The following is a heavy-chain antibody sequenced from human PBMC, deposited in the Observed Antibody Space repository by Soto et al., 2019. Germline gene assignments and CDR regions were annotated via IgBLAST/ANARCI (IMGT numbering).Heavy chain of an antibody. CDR3: ARVAYYSRWSRVGYFDY. V-gene: IGHV3-53*02. Sequence: EVQLVETGGGLIQPGGSLRLSCAASGFTVSSNYMSWVRQAPEKGLEWVSVIYSSGSTDYEDSVKGRFTISSDNSKNTLDLQMNSVRAEDTAVYFCARVAYYSRWSRVGYFDYGGQGTLVTVSS. CDR1: GFTVSSNY. CDR2: IYSSGST. J-gene: IGHJ4*02. D-gene: IGHD6-13*01.